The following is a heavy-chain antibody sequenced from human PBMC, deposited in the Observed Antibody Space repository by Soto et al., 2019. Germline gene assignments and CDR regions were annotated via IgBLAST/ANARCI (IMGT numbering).Heavy chain of an antibody. Sequence: PGESLKISCKGSGYSFTSYWISWVRQIPGKGLEWMGRIDPSDSYTNYSPSFEGHVTISIDKSISTAYLQWSSLKASDTAMYYCSIQQWFVDAIDMWGQGTMVTVSS. CDR2: IDPSDSYT. J-gene: IGHJ3*02. D-gene: IGHD3-22*01. V-gene: IGHV5-10-1*01. CDR3: SIQQWFVDAIDM. CDR1: GYSFTSYW.